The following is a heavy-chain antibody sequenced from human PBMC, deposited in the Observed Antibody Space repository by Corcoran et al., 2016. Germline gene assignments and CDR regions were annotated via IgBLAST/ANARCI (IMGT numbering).Heavy chain of an antibody. CDR1: GGTFSSYA. D-gene: IGHD4-17*01. V-gene: IGHV1-69*01. J-gene: IGHJ4*02. CDR2: IIPIFGTA. Sequence: QVQLVQSGAEVKKPGSSVKVSCKASGGTFSSYAISWVRQAPGQGLEWMGGIIPIFGTANYAQKFQSRVTKTADESTSTAYMELSSLRSEDTAVYYCAGGIPRDNGDYGCYFDYGGQGTLVTVSS. CDR3: AGGIPRDNGDYGCYFDY.